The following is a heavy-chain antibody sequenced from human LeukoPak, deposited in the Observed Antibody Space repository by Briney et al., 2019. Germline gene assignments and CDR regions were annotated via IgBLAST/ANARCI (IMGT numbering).Heavy chain of an antibody. CDR3: ARGLFDRRREAGMNY. Sequence: SETLSLTCAVYGGSFSGYYWSWIRQPLGKGLEWIGEINHSGSTNYNPSLKSRVTISVDTSKNQFSLKLSSVTAADTAVYYCARGLFDRRREAGMNYWGQGTLVTVSS. D-gene: IGHD6-19*01. V-gene: IGHV4-34*01. CDR1: GGSFSGYY. J-gene: IGHJ4*02. CDR2: INHSGST.